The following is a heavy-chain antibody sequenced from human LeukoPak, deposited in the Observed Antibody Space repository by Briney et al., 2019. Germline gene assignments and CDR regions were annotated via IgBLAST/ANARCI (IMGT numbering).Heavy chain of an antibody. V-gene: IGHV4-59*08. CDR1: GGSITNNY. D-gene: IGHD3-10*01. CDR2: IYYNGST. CDR3: ARGEWFDP. Sequence: SETLSLTCSVSGGSITNNYWTWIRQPPGKGLEWIGYIYYNGSTNYNPSLKSRVTISVDTSKIQFSLKLSSVTAADTAVYYCARGEWFDPWGQGTLVTVSS. J-gene: IGHJ5*02.